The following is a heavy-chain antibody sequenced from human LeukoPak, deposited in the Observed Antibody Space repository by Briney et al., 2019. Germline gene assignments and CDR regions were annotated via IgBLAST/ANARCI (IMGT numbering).Heavy chain of an antibody. CDR2: IIPIFGIA. D-gene: IGHD5-24*01. CDR1: GGTFSSYA. J-gene: IGHJ4*02. CDR3: AREVVDGYKTRPPDY. V-gene: IGHV1-69*04. Sequence: ASVKVSCKASGGTFSSYAISWVRQAPGQGLEWMGRIIPIFGIANYAQKFQSRVTITADKSTSTAYMELSSLKSEDTAVYYCAREVVDGYKTRPPDYWGQGTLVTVSS.